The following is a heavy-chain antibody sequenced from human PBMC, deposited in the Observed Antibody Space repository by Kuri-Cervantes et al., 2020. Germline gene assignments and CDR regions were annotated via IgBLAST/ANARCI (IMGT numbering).Heavy chain of an antibody. Sequence: ASVKVSCKASGYTFTNYGISWVRQAPGQGLVWMGWINAYNGDTNYAKNLQGRVTMTTDTSTNTAYMELRSLRSDDTAVYYCATCTVRGVPGYYYYGMDVWGQGTTVTVSS. J-gene: IGHJ6*02. CDR2: INAYNGDT. V-gene: IGHV1-18*01. CDR3: ATCTVRGVPGYYYYGMDV. D-gene: IGHD3-10*01. CDR1: GYTFTNYG.